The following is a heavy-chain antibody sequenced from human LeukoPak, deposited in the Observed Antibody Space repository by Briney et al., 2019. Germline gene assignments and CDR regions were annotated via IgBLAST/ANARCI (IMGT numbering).Heavy chain of an antibody. CDR1: GFTFSDYY. D-gene: IGHD5-24*01. Sequence: PGGSLRLSCAAPGFTFSDYYMSWIRQAPGKGLEWVSYISSSGSTIYYADSVKGRFTISRDNAKNSLYLQMNSLRAEDTAVYYCAREDHRWLQPQGYWGQGTLVTVSS. CDR2: ISSSGSTI. V-gene: IGHV3-11*04. CDR3: AREDHRWLQPQGY. J-gene: IGHJ4*02.